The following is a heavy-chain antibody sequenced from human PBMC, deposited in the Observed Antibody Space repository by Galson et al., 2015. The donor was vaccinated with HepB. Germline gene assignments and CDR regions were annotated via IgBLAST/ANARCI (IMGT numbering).Heavy chain of an antibody. J-gene: IGHJ3*02. Sequence: SLRLSCAASGFTFRSYTMNWVRQAPGKGLEWVSSISSNSNYIYYVDSVKGRFTISRDNAKNSLYLQMNSLRAKDTAVYYCARAYYYGLGGAFDIWGQGTMVTVSS. CDR1: GFTFRSYT. D-gene: IGHD3-10*01. V-gene: IGHV3-21*04. CDR2: ISSNSNYI. CDR3: ARAYYYGLGGAFDI.